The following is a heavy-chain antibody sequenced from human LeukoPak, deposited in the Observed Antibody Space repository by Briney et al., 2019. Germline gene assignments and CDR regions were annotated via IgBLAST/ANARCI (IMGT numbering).Heavy chain of an antibody. J-gene: IGHJ5*02. D-gene: IGHD6-13*01. CDR1: GGSFSGYY. CDR2: IYYSGST. V-gene: IGHV4-59*01. CDR3: AREVCSSSCPNWFDP. Sequence: SETLSLTCPVYGGSFSGYYWGWIRQPPGKGLEWIGYIYYSGSTNYNPSLKSRVTISVDTSKNQFSLKLSSVTAADTAVYYCAREVCSSSCPNWFDPWGQGTLVTVSS.